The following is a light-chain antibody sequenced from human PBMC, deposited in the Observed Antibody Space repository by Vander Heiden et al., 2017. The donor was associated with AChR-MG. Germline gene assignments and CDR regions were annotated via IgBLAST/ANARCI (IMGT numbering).Light chain of an antibody. CDR3: QQHNNWPPKT. Sequence: EIVLTPSTATLSLSPGERATLSCRASQSVSSSLAGYHQKPGHAPRLLIYDASTSATGIPARFSGSGSGTDFTLTISSLQSEDFAVYYCQQHNNWPPKTFGQGTKVEIK. J-gene: IGKJ1*01. CDR1: QSVSSS. V-gene: IGKV3-11*01. CDR2: DAS.